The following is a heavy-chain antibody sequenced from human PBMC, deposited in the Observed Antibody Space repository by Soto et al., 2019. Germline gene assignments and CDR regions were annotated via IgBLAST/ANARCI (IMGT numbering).Heavy chain of an antibody. CDR2: ISGSADTT. D-gene: IGHD6-19*01. V-gene: IGHV3-23*01. CDR1: GFTFSSYS. Sequence: GGSLRLSCAASGFTFSSYSMNWVRQAPGKGLEWVSYISGSADTTYHADSVKGRFTISRDNSKNTLYLQLNSLRAEDTAVYYCAKDEYRSGWFVSLGYWGQGTLVTVSS. CDR3: AKDEYRSGWFVSLGY. J-gene: IGHJ4*02.